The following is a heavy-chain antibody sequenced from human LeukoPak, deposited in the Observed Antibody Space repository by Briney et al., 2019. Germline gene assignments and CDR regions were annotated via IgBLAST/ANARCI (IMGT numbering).Heavy chain of an antibody. CDR1: GGSISSYY. V-gene: IGHV4-4*07. Sequence: SETLSLTCTVSGGSISSYYWSWIRQPAGKGLEWIGRTYTSGSTNYNPSLKSRVTMSVDTSKNQFSLKLSSVTAADTAVYYCARGPASSGWYVVWFDPWGQGTLVTVSS. CDR2: TYTSGST. CDR3: ARGPASSGWYVVWFDP. J-gene: IGHJ5*02. D-gene: IGHD6-19*01.